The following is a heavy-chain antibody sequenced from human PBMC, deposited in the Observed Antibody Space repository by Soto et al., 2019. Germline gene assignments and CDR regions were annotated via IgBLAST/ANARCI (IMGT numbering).Heavy chain of an antibody. CDR2: TYYRSKWYN. J-gene: IGHJ6*02. V-gene: IGHV6-1*01. D-gene: IGHD6-13*01. CDR1: GDSVSSNSAA. Sequence: PSQTLSLTCAISGDSVSSNSAAWNWFRQSPSRGLEWLGRTYYRSKWYNDYAVSVKSRITINPDTSKNQFSLLLNSVTPEDSAVYYCARDSSSSWYYYCGMDVWGHATTVPACS. CDR3: ARDSSSSWYYYCGMDV.